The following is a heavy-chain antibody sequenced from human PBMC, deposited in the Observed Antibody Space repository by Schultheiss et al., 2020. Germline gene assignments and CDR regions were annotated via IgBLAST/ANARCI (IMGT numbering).Heavy chain of an antibody. CDR3: AKEGSVVYFDWLLWFDY. CDR2: IIPIFGTA. V-gene: IGHV1-69*05. D-gene: IGHD3-9*01. CDR1: GGTFSSYA. J-gene: IGHJ4*02. Sequence: SVKVSCKASGGTFSSYAISWVRQAPGQGLEWMGGIIPIFGTANYAQKFQERVTITRDMSTSTAYMELSSLRSEDTAVYYCAKEGSVVYFDWLLWFDYWGQGTLVTVSS.